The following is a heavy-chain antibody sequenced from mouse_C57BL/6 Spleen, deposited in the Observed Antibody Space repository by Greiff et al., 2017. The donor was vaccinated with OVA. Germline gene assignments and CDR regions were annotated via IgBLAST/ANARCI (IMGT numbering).Heavy chain of an antibody. J-gene: IGHJ1*03. CDR1: GYTLTSYW. CDR2: IDPSDSYT. V-gene: IGHV1-59*01. D-gene: IGHD1-1*01. CDR3: ANGVCCGSSHWYFDV. Sequence: QVQLQQPGAELVRPGTSVKLSCKASGYTLTSYWMHWVKQRPGQGLEWIGVIDPSDSYTNYNQKFKGKATLTVDTSSSTAYMQLSSLTSEDSAVYYCANGVCCGSSHWYFDVWGTGTTVTVSS.